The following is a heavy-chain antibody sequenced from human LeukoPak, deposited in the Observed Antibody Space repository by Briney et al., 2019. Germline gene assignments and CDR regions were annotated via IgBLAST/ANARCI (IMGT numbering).Heavy chain of an antibody. CDR1: GFTFSDYW. CDR2: IKGDGSKI. D-gene: IGHD2-15*01. V-gene: IGHV3-7*01. J-gene: IGHJ4*02. Sequence: GGSLRLSCGASGFTFSDYWMSWVRQAPGKGPEWVANIKGDGSKIYYVYSVKGRFTISRDNDKNSLYLQMNNLRAEDTAVYHCARDGSCFDFWGQGALVTVSS. CDR3: ARDGSCFDF.